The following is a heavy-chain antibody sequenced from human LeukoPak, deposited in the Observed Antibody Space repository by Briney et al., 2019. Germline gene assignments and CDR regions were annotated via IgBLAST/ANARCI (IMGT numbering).Heavy chain of an antibody. Sequence: ASVKVSCKASGYSFTTFYMHWVRQAPGQGLEWIGIINPSGGTTSQAQKFQGRVTMTRDTSTSTVYMELRSLRSEDTAIYYCAKLATSDTGETYWGQGTLVTVSS. CDR3: AKLATSDTGETY. CDR2: INPSGGTT. J-gene: IGHJ4*02. CDR1: GYSFTTFY. V-gene: IGHV1-46*01. D-gene: IGHD3-16*01.